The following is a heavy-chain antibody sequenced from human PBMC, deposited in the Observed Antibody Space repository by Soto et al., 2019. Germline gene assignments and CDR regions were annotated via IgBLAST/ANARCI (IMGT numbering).Heavy chain of an antibody. CDR1: GGTFSSYA. J-gene: IGHJ6*02. CDR2: IIPIFGTA. V-gene: IGHV1-69*13. CDR3: ARVELLWFGDPPAHYGMDV. D-gene: IGHD3-10*01. Sequence: ASVKVSCKASGGTFSSYAISWVRQAPGQGLEWMGGIIPIFGTANYAQKFQGRVTITADESTSTAYMELSSLRSEDTAVYYCARVELLWFGDPPAHYGMDVWGQGTTVTVSS.